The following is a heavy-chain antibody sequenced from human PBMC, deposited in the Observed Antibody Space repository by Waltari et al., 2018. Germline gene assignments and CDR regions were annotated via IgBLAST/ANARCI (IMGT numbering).Heavy chain of an antibody. V-gene: IGHV4-59*01. CDR3: ARGGCTKGVCYSY. CDR2: SYYSGSP. J-gene: IGHJ4*02. Sequence: QVQLQESGPGLVKPSETLSLTCTVSGGPISSSSWSWFRQPPGKGLEWIGYSYYSGSPNYNPSLKSRVTIAVDTSKNQFSRKLSSVTAADTAVYYCARGGCTKGVCYSYWGQGTLVTVSS. CDR1: GGPISSSS. D-gene: IGHD2-8*01.